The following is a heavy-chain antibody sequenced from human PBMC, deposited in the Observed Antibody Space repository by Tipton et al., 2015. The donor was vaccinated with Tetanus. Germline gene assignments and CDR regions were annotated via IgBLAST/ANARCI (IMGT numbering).Heavy chain of an antibody. J-gene: IGHJ4*02. CDR3: ARGMGSSFDY. Sequence: RSLRLSCAASGFTFSSYAMHWVRQAPGKGLEWVAVISYDGSNKYYADSVKGRFTISRDNSKNTLYLQMNSLRAEDTAVYYCARGMGSSFDYWGQGTLVTVSS. CDR1: GFTFSSYA. V-gene: IGHV3-30-3*01. D-gene: IGHD6-13*01. CDR2: ISYDGSNK.